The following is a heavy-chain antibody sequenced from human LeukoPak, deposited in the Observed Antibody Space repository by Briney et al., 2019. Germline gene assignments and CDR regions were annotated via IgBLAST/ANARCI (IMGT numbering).Heavy chain of an antibody. D-gene: IGHD1-26*01. J-gene: IGHJ6*02. CDR2: IYYSGST. Sequence: SETLSLTCTVSGGSISSGGYYWSWICQHPGKGLEWIGYIYYSGSTYYNPSLKSRVTISVDTSKNQFSLKLSSVTAADTAVYYCARWDDYYYYGMDVWGQGTTVTVSS. V-gene: IGHV4-31*03. CDR1: GGSISSGGYY. CDR3: ARWDDYYYYGMDV.